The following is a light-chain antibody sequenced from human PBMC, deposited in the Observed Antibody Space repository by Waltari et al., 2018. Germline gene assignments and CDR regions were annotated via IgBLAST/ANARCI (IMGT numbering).Light chain of an antibody. V-gene: IGKV3-20*01. Sequence: EIVLMQSPGTLSLSPGERATLSCRASQTVRTTYLAWYQQKPGQAPTLLIYGASSRATDIPDRFSGSGSGTDFSLTISSLEPEDFAVYYCQQYDISPLTFGGGTKVEIK. CDR2: GAS. J-gene: IGKJ4*01. CDR1: QTVRTTY. CDR3: QQYDISPLT.